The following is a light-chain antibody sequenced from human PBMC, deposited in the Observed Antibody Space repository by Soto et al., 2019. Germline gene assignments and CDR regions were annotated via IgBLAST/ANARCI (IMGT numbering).Light chain of an antibody. V-gene: IGKV1-5*01. CDR2: DAS. Sequence: DIPMTQLPSTLSASVGDRVTITCRASQNFDGWLAWYQQKPGKAPRLLIYDASTLESGVPSRFSGSGSGPEFTLTISNLQPDDFAPYYCNQYNDNSFFGQGTKLEIK. CDR1: QNFDGW. CDR3: NQYNDNSF. J-gene: IGKJ2*01.